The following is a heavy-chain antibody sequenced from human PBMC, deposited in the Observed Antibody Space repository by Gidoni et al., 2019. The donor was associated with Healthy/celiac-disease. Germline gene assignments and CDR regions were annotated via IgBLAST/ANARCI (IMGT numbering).Heavy chain of an antibody. Sequence: QVQLQESGSGLVKPSETLSLTCTVSGGSISSYYWSWIRQPPGKGLEWIGYIYYSGSTNYNPSLKSRVTISVDTSKNQFSLKLSSVTAADTAVYYCATVDTAMAVDYWGQGTLVTVSS. CDR1: GGSISSYY. CDR3: ATVDTAMAVDY. CDR2: IYYSGST. D-gene: IGHD5-18*01. J-gene: IGHJ4*02. V-gene: IGHV4-59*01.